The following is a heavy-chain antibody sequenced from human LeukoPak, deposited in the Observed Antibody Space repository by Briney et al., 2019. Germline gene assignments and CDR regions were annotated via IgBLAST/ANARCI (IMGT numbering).Heavy chain of an antibody. CDR2: ISYDGSNK. D-gene: IGHD5-18*01. Sequence: GGSLRLSCAASGFTFSSYGMHWVRQAPGKGLEWVAVISYDGSNKYYADSVKGRFTISRDNSKNTLYLQMNSLRAEGTAVYYCAKSSGIQLWLHFDYWGQGTLVTVSS. CDR1: GFTFSSYG. J-gene: IGHJ4*02. CDR3: AKSSGIQLWLHFDY. V-gene: IGHV3-30*18.